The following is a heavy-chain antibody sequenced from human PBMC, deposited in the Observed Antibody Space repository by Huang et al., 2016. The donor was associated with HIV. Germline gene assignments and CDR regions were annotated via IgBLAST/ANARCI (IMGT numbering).Heavy chain of an antibody. CDR1: GGSIRSDNYY. CDR3: ARLPGSITMIRGVITDPY. V-gene: IGHV4-39*01. Sequence: QLQLQESGPGLVTPSETLSLTCTVSGGSIRSDNYYWGWIRQPPGKGLEWIGSIYYSGSTYYNPSLKSRVTITVDTSKNQFSLKMRSVTAADTAVYYCARLPGSITMIRGVITDPYWGQGTLVTVSS. J-gene: IGHJ4*02. D-gene: IGHD3-10*01. CDR2: IYYSGST.